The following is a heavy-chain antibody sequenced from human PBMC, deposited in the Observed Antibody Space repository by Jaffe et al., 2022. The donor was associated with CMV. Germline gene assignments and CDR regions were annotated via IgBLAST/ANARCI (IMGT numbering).Heavy chain of an antibody. Sequence: EVQLVESGGGLVQPGGSLRLSCAASGFTVSSNYMSWVRQAPGKGLEWVSVIYSGGSTYYADSVKGRFTISRDNSKNTLYLQMNSLRAEDTAVYYCARSKGEGFYDSSGYYNGVDAFDIWGQGTMVTVSS. CDR3: ARSKGEGFYDSSGYYNGVDAFDI. CDR1: GFTVSSNY. D-gene: IGHD3-22*01. V-gene: IGHV3-66*01. J-gene: IGHJ3*02. CDR2: IYSGGST.